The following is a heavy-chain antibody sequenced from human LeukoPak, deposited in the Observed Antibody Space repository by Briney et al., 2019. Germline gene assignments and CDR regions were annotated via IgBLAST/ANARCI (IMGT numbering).Heavy chain of an antibody. V-gene: IGHV1-2*02. CDR2: INPNINGT. Sequence: ASVKVSCKASGYTFTGYYIHWVRQAPGQGLEWMGWINPNINGTNYAQKFQGRVTMTRDTSISTAYMELSRLRSDDTAVYYCATSGCWSSTSSGDYWGQGTLVTVSS. CDR3: ATSGCWSSTSSGDY. D-gene: IGHD2-2*01. CDR1: GYTFTGYY. J-gene: IGHJ4*02.